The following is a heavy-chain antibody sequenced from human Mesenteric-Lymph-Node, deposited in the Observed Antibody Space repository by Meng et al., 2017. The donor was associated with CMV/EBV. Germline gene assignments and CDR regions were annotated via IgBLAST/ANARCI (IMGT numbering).Heavy chain of an antibody. Sequence: SETLSLTCTVSGGSVSSGSYYWSWIRQPPGKGLEWFGYIYYSGSTNYNPSLKSRVTISVDTSKNQFSLKLSSVTAADTAVYYCAKYLGYCSSTSCRNWFDPWGQGTLVTVSS. CDR2: IYYSGST. CDR1: GGSVSSGSYY. V-gene: IGHV4-61*01. J-gene: IGHJ5*02. CDR3: AKYLGYCSSTSCRNWFDP. D-gene: IGHD2-2*01.